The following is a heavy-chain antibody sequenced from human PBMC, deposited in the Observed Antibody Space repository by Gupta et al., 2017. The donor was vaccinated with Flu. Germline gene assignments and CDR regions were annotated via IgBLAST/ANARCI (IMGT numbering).Heavy chain of an antibody. CDR1: GFTFSDYW. V-gene: IGHV3-7*01. J-gene: IGHJ4*02. CDR2: IKEDGSVK. CDR3: ARNRGWQQFDY. Sequence: EVQLVESGGGLVQPGGSLRLSCAASGFTFSDYWMDWVRQAPGKGLEWVANIKEDGSVKNYVDSVKGRFAISRDNATNSVYLQMNSLRADDTAVYYCARNRGWQQFDYWGQGALVTVSS. D-gene: IGHD5-24*01.